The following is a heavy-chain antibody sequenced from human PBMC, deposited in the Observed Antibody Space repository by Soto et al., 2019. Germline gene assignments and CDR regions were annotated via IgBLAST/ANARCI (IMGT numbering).Heavy chain of an antibody. D-gene: IGHD2-21*02. Sequence: QVQLVQSGAEVKKPGASVKVSCKTSGYDFFKYNMHWVRQAPGQGLEWMGVINPNGGYTRHAQKFQGRVIMTRDTSSKIVSMELSGLTSEDTAMYYCTRADSDVVILPDVRPLFDLWGQGALVTVSS. V-gene: IGHV1-46*01. CDR2: INPNGGYT. J-gene: IGHJ4*02. CDR3: TRADSDVVILPDVRPLFDL. CDR1: GYDFFKYN.